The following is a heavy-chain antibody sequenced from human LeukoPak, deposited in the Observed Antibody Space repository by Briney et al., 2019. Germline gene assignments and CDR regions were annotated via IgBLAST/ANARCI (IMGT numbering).Heavy chain of an antibody. J-gene: IGHJ4*02. CDR2: IYYSGST. CDR3: ARHLMVRGVYFDY. CDR1: GVSINSYY. V-gene: IGHV4-59*08. D-gene: IGHD3-10*01. Sequence: SETLSLTCTVSGVSINSYYWSWIRQPPGKGLEWIGYIYYSGSTNYNPSLKSRVTISVDTSQNQFSLKLSSVTAADTAVYYCARHLMVRGVYFDYWGQGTLVTVSS.